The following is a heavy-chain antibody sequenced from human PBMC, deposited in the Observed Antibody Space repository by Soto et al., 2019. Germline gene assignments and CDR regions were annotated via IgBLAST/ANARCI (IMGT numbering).Heavy chain of an antibody. J-gene: IGHJ2*01. Sequence: QVQLQESGPGLVKPSQTLSLTCTVSGGSISSGGYYWSWIRQHPGKGLEWIGYIYYSGSTYYNPSHKSRVTISVDTSKNQFSLKLSSVTAADTAVYYCAREAKDLGYCSGGSCYGMGYWYFDLWGRGTLVTVSS. CDR1: GGSISSGGYY. V-gene: IGHV4-31*03. CDR3: AREAKDLGYCSGGSCYGMGYWYFDL. CDR2: IYYSGST. D-gene: IGHD2-15*01.